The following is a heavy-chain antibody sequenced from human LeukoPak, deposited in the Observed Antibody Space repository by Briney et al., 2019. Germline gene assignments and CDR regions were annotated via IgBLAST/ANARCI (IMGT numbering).Heavy chain of an antibody. V-gene: IGHV3-21*06. Sequence: PGGSLRLSCAASGFTFGSYSMNWVRQAPGKGLEWVSSISSSSSYIYYADSVKGRFTISRDNAKNSLYLQMNSLRAEDTAVYYCARDLLRDGYNLYYFDYWGQGTLVTVSS. D-gene: IGHD5-24*01. CDR3: ARDLLRDGYNLYYFDY. CDR2: ISSSSSYI. CDR1: GFTFGSYS. J-gene: IGHJ4*02.